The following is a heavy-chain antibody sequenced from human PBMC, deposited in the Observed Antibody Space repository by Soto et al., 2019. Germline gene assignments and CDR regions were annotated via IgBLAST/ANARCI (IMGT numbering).Heavy chain of an antibody. CDR1: GGTFSSYA. Sequence: QVQLVQSGAEVKKPGSSVKVSCKASGGTFSSYAISWVRQAPGQGLEWMGGIIPIFGKANYAQKLQGRVTITADESTSIAYRELSSVRSEDTAVYYCAGLYGGIIVGAFDICGQGTMVSVSS. D-gene: IGHD4-17*01. J-gene: IGHJ3*02. CDR2: IIPIFGKA. V-gene: IGHV1-69*01. CDR3: AGLYGGIIVGAFDI.